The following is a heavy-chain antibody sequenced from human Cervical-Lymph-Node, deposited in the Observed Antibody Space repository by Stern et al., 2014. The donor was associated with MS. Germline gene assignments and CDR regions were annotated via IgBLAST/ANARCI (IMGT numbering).Heavy chain of an antibody. CDR1: GYTFTSYG. V-gene: IGHV1-18*01. J-gene: IGHJ4*02. Sequence: QMQLVQSGPEMKKPGASAKVSCKALGYTFTSYGISWVRQAPGQGLEWMGWISGYNGDTKYAQKFQGRVTMTTDTSTSTAYMELRSLRSDDTAVYYCARDSVRGTSDFDYWGQGTQVTVSS. CDR2: ISGYNGDT. CDR3: ARDSVRGTSDFDY.